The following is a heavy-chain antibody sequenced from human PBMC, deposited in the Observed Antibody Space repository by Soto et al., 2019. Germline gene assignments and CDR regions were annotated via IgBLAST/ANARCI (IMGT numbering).Heavy chain of an antibody. V-gene: IGHV1-58*01. CDR2: NVVASGKT. CDR1: GFTFSRAA. D-gene: IGHD2-21*01. J-gene: IGHJ4*02. CDR3: AATLDLGSYHFGGYPS. Sequence: QMHVVQSGPEVKKPGTSVKVSCKGSGFTFSRAAVQWVRQARGQGLEWIGWNVVASGKTDSAPNLQERSRITKDVSASTAYLEENDLSFEDTAVYSCAATLDLGSYHFGGYPSWGQGTLVTVAS.